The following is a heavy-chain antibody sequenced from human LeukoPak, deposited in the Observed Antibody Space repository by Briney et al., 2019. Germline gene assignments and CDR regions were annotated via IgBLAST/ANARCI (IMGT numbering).Heavy chain of an antibody. D-gene: IGHD3-22*01. CDR3: ATSDYYDSRGYYYYYFDY. CDR1: GFTFNNYA. J-gene: IGHJ4*02. CDR2: ISGSGGST. V-gene: IGHV3-23*01. Sequence: HPGGSLRLSCAASGFTFNNYAMSWVRQAPGKGLEWVSGISGSGGSTYYADSVKGRFTISRDNSKNTVYLQMNSLRAEDTAVYYCATSDYYDSRGYYYYYFDYWGQGTLVTVSS.